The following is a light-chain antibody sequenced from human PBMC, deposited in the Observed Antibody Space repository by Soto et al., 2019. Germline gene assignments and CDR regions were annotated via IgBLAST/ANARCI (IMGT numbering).Light chain of an antibody. CDR2: GAS. CDR1: QSVSSN. Sequence: EIVMTQSPATVSVSPGERATLSCRASQSVSSNLAWYQQKPGQAPRLLIYGASTRATGIPARFSGSGSGTEFTLAISSLQSEDFAVYYCQQYNNWASTFGQGTRWRL. V-gene: IGKV3-15*01. J-gene: IGKJ5*01. CDR3: QQYNNWAST.